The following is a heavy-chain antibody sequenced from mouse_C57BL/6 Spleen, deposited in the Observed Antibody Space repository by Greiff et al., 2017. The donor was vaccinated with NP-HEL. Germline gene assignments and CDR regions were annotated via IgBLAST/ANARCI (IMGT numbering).Heavy chain of an antibody. V-gene: IGHV1-59*01. CDR1: GYTFTSYW. D-gene: IGHD1-1*01. Sequence: VQLQQSGAELVRPGTSVKLSCKASGYTFTSYWMRWVKQRPGQGLEWIGVIDPSDSYTNYNQKFKGKATLTVDTSSSTAYMQLSSLTSEDSAVYYCARGGITTVVEGYWGQGTTLTVSS. CDR2: IDPSDSYT. CDR3: ARGGITTVVEGY. J-gene: IGHJ2*01.